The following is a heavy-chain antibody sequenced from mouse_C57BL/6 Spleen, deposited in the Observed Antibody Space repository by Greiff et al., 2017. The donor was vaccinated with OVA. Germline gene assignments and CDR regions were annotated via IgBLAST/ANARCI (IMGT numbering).Heavy chain of an antibody. CDR2: IYPSDSET. CDR3: ARGWDYGNYDWYFDV. D-gene: IGHD2-1*01. CDR1: GYTFTSYW. J-gene: IGHJ1*03. V-gene: IGHV1-61*01. Sequence: QVQLQQPGAELVRPGSSVKLSCKASGYTFTSYWMDWVKQRPGQGLEWIGNIYPSDSETHYNQKFKDKATLTVDKSSSTAYMQLSSLTSEDSAVYYCARGWDYGNYDWYFDVWGTGTTVTVSS.